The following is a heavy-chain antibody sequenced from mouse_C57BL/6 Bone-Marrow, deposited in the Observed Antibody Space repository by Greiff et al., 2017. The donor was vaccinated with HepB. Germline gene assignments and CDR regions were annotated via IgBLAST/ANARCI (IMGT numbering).Heavy chain of an antibody. J-gene: IGHJ4*01. Sequence: QVQLQQPGAELARPGASVKLSCKASGYTFTSYGISWVKQRTGQGLEWIGEIYPRSGNTYYNEKFKGKATLTADKSSSTAYMELRSLTSEDSAVYFYARGVTTVVARYAMDYWGQGTSVTVSS. CDR2: IYPRSGNT. V-gene: IGHV1-81*01. CDR1: GYTFTSYG. CDR3: ARGVTTVVARYAMDY. D-gene: IGHD1-1*01.